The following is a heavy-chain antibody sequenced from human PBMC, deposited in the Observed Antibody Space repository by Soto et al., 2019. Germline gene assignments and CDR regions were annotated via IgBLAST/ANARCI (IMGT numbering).Heavy chain of an antibody. D-gene: IGHD5-12*01. CDR3: ARDYYRFNSGYGFSMDV. V-gene: IGHV3-66*01. CDR2: IYSDDYT. CDR1: GFTVSSSY. J-gene: IGHJ6*02. Sequence: GGSLRLSCAASGFTVSSSYMSWVRQVPGKGLEWVSIIYSDDYTYYAASVKGRFTISRDNSKNTLYLQMNSLRAEDTAVYYCARDYYRFNSGYGFSMDVWGQGTTVTVSS.